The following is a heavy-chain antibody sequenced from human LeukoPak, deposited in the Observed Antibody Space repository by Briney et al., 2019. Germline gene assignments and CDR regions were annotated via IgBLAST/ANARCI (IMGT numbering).Heavy chain of an antibody. D-gene: IGHD4-17*01. J-gene: IGHJ4*02. CDR1: GFTFSDYY. V-gene: IGHV3-11*06. CDR3: ARDGMTTNDY. Sequence: GGSLRLSCAASGFTFSDYYMSWIRQAPGKGLEWVSYISSSSSYTNYADSVKGRFTVSRDNAKSSLYLQMNSLRDEDTAVYYCARDGMTTNDYWGQGTLVTVSS. CDR2: ISSSSSYT.